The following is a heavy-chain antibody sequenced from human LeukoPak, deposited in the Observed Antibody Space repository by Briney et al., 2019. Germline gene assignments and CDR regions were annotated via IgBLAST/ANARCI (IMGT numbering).Heavy chain of an antibody. J-gene: IGHJ4*02. Sequence: GASVKVSCKASGYTFTGYYMHWVRQAPGQGLEWMGWINPNSGGTNYAQKFQGRVTMTRDTSISTAYMELSRLRSDDTAVYYCARSGDLHDYGDYGTFDYWGQGTLVTVSS. CDR3: ARSGDLHDYGDYGTFDY. CDR1: GYTFTGYY. D-gene: IGHD4-17*01. CDR2: INPNSGGT. V-gene: IGHV1-2*02.